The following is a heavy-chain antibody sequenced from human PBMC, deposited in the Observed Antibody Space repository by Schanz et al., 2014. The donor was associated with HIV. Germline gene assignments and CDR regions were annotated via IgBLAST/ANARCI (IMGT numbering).Heavy chain of an antibody. CDR3: AKDPTYGDYGGDAFDI. V-gene: IGHV3-21*01. Sequence: EQLVESGGGVVQPGKSLRLSCAASGFTFRNFGMHWVRQAPGKGLEWVSSISSSSSNYIYYADSVKGRFTISRDNAKNTLYLQMNSLRVEDTAVYYCAKDPTYGDYGGDAFDIWGQGTMVTVSS. J-gene: IGHJ3*02. D-gene: IGHD4-17*01. CDR2: ISSSSSNYI. CDR1: GFTFRNFG.